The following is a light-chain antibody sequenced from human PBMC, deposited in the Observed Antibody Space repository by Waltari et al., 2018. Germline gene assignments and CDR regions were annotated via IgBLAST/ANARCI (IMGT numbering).Light chain of an antibody. CDR1: RSDVGGYTY. CDR3: CSYAGSYTLI. J-gene: IGLJ2*01. CDR2: DVY. V-gene: IGLV2-11*01. Sequence: QSALTQPRSVSGSPGQSVTISCTGTRSDVGGYTYVTWYQHHPGKAPKLMLYDVYKRPSGVPDRFSGSKSGNTASLTISGLQVEDEADYYCCSYAGSYTLIFGGGTKLTVL.